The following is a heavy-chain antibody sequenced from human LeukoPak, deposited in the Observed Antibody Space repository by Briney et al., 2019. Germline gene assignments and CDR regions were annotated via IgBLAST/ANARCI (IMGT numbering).Heavy chain of an antibody. CDR3: ARQIVSGSMGCDF. V-gene: IGHV1-2*02. J-gene: IGHJ4*02. Sequence: ASVKVSCKASAYTFSGYCIHWVRQAPGQGLEWMGWINFNSGGKIFAEKFQDRVTRARDTSISTAYMELSRLRSDDTAVYYCARQIVSGSMGCDFWGQGTLVTVSS. CDR2: INFNSGGK. CDR1: AYTFSGYC. D-gene: IGHD2-21*01.